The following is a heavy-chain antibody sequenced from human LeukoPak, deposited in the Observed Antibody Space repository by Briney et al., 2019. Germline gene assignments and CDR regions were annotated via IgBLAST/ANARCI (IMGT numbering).Heavy chain of an antibody. CDR1: GGSISSYY. D-gene: IGHD2-21*01. CDR2: IYTSGST. CDR3: ARDPVAPRCGVFDM. J-gene: IGHJ3*02. V-gene: IGHV4-4*07. Sequence: SETLSLTCTVSGGSISSYYWSWIRQPPGKGLEWIGRIYTSGSTNSNPSPKSRVPMSVDTSKTQFSLKLSSVTAADTAVYYCARDPVAPRCGVFDMGGEGTMVTVSS.